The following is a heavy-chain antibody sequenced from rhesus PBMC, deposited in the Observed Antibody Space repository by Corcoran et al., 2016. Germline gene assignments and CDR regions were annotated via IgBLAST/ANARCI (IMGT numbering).Heavy chain of an antibody. V-gene: IGHV4-165*01. CDR1: GGSFSGYY. J-gene: IGHJ5-1*01. CDR2: ISGSSGST. CDR3: VRGYPYSGSPPPGFDV. Sequence: QVQLQESGPGLLKPSETLSLTCAVSGGSFSGYYWGWIRHPPGKGLGWLGYISGSSGSTDYNPSLKSRVTISTDTSKSQFSLKRSSVTAADTAVYCCVRGYPYSGSPPPGFDVWGPGVLVTVSS. D-gene: IGHD6-25*01.